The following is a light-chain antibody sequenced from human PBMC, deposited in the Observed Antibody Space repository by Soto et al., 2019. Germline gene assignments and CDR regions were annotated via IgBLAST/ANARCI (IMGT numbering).Light chain of an antibody. CDR2: GAS. V-gene: IGKV3-20*01. CDR3: QHYVTSLTT. CDR1: QSVTSNY. Sequence: EIVLTQSPGTLSLSPGERATLSCGASQSVTSNYLAWYQQKPGQAPGLLIFGASIRVTGIPDRFIGSGSGTDFTLTISRLEPEDFAVYYCQHYVTSLTTFGQGTKVDIK. J-gene: IGKJ1*01.